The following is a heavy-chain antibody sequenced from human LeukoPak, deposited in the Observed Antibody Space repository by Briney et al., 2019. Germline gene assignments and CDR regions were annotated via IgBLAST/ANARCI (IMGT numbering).Heavy chain of an antibody. CDR1: GYTFTSYG. J-gene: IGHJ4*02. CDR3: ARRADSGDYGVVVRPVDH. Sequence: GASVKVSCKASGYTFTSYGFTWVRQAPGQGLEWMGWISAYNGNTNYAQKLQGRVTMTTDTSTSTVYMELRSLRPDDTAVYYCARRADSGDYGVVVRPVDHWGQGTLVTVSS. D-gene: IGHD4-17*01. CDR2: ISAYNGNT. V-gene: IGHV1-18*01.